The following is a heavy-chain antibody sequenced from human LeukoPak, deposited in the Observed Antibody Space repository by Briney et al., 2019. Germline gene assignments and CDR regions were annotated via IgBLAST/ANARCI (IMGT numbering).Heavy chain of an antibody. D-gene: IGHD1-1*01. CDR3: AGIQLERRWFDP. Sequence: SETLSLTCTVSGGSISSYYWSWIRQPPGKGLEWIGYIYYSGSTNYNPSLKSRVTISVDTSKNQLSLKLSSVTAADTAVYYCAGIQLERRWFDPWGQGTLVTVSS. CDR2: IYYSGST. V-gene: IGHV4-59*01. CDR1: GGSISSYY. J-gene: IGHJ5*02.